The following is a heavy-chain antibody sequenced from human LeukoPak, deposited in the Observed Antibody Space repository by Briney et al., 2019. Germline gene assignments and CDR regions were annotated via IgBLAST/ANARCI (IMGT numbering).Heavy chain of an antibody. D-gene: IGHD2/OR15-2a*01. CDR2: IYYSGST. Sequence: SETLSLTCIVSGGSISGYFWSWIRQPPGKGLEWIGYIYYSGSTNYNPSLKSRVTISVDTSKNQFSLKLSSVTAADTAVYYCARVNSIYYYYMDVWGKGTTVTVSS. J-gene: IGHJ6*03. CDR3: ARVNSIYYYYMDV. CDR1: GGSISGYF. V-gene: IGHV4-59*01.